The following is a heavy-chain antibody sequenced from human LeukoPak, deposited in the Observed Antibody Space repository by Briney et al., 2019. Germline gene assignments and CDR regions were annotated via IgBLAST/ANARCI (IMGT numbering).Heavy chain of an antibody. Sequence: GGSLRLSCAASGFTFSSYSMNWVRQPPGKGLEWVSSISSSSSYIYYADSVKGRFTISRDNAKNSLYLQMNSLRAEDTAVYYCARDGIAAAFPNYFDYWGQGTLVTVSS. CDR3: ARDGIAAAFPNYFDY. CDR2: ISSSSSYI. V-gene: IGHV3-21*01. J-gene: IGHJ4*02. CDR1: GFTFSSYS. D-gene: IGHD6-13*01.